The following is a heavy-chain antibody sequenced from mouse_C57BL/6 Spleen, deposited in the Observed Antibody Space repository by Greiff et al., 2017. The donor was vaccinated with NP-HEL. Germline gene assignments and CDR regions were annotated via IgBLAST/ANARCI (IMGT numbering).Heavy chain of an antibody. V-gene: IGHV1-61*01. CDR2: IYPSDSET. D-gene: IGHD2-1*01. J-gene: IGHJ1*03. Sequence: QVHVKQPGAELVRPGSSVKLSCKASGYTFTSYWMDWVKQRPGQGLEWIGNIYPSDSETHYNQKFKDKATLTVDKSSSTAYMQLSSLTSEDSAVYYCAREDYGKGGYWYFDVWGTGTTVTVSS. CDR1: GYTFTSYW. CDR3: AREDYGKGGYWYFDV.